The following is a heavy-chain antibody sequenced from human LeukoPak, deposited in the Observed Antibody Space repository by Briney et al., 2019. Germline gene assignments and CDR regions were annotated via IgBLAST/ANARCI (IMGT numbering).Heavy chain of an antibody. J-gene: IGHJ4*02. CDR3: ARISALYGDYVPNAFDY. CDR1: GFTFSSYW. Sequence: PGGSLRLSCAASGFTFSSYWMSWVRQAPGKGLEWVANIKQDGSEKYYVDSVKGRFTISRDNAKNSLYLQMNSLRAEDTAVYYCARISALYGDYVPNAFDYWGQGTLVIVSS. D-gene: IGHD4-17*01. V-gene: IGHV3-7*01. CDR2: IKQDGSEK.